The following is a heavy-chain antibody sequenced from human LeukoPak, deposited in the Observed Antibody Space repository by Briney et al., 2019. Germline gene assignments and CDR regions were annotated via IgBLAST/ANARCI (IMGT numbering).Heavy chain of an antibody. CDR1: GGSISSGGYY. J-gene: IGHJ6*03. CDR3: ARGERATFYYFYYMDV. V-gene: IGHV4-31*03. D-gene: IGHD1-26*01. Sequence: SETLSLTCTVSGGSISSGGYYWSWIRQHPGKGLEWIGYIYYNGSTYYTPSLKSRVTISVDTSKNQFSLKLNSVTAADTAVYYCARGERATFYYFYYMDVWGKGTTVTVSS. CDR2: IYYNGST.